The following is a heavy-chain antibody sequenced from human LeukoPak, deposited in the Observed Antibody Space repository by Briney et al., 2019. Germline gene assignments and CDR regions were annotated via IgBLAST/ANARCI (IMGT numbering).Heavy chain of an antibody. V-gene: IGHV1-69*13. CDR3: ARANYDCVWGSYSTFDY. CDR2: IIPICGTA. J-gene: IGHJ4*02. Sequence: ASVKVSCKASGGTFSIYAISWVRQAPGQGLEWMGGIIPICGTANYAQKFQGRVTITADEFTSTAYMELSSLRSEDTAVYYCARANYDCVWGSYSTFDYWGQGTLVTVSS. D-gene: IGHD3-16*01. CDR1: GGTFSIYA.